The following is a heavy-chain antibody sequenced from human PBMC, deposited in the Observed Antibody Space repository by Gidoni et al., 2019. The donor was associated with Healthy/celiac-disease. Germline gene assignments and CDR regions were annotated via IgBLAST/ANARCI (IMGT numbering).Heavy chain of an antibody. CDR1: GGSFSGYY. J-gene: IGHJ5*02. CDR3: ARVTSNWFDP. CDR2: INHSGST. Sequence: QVQLQQCGAGLLKRSATLSLTCAVYGGSFSGYYRSWIRQPPGKGLEWIGEINHSGSTNYNPSLKSRVTISVDTSKNQFSLKLSSVTAADTAVYYCARVTSNWFDPWGQGTLVTVSS. V-gene: IGHV4-34*01.